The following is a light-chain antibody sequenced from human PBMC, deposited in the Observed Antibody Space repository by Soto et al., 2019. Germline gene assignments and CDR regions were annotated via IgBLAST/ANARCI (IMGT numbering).Light chain of an antibody. CDR1: QSFRGL. V-gene: IGKV3-11*01. CDR3: QQRHMWPIT. CDR2: DAY. J-gene: IGKJ5*01. Sequence: EIVLTQSPHTLSLSPGERNTLSCRASQSFRGLLAWYQQKQGQAPRXXIYDAYNRATGIPPRFSGSGSGTDFTLTNSSLEPEDSAVYYCQQRHMWPITFGQGARLEI.